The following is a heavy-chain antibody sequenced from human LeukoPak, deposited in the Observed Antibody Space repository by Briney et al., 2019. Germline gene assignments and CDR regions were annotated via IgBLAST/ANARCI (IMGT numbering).Heavy chain of an antibody. V-gene: IGHV3-23*01. J-gene: IGHJ4*02. Sequence: GGSLRLSCAASGFTFSNYVMNWVRQAPGKGLEWVSAISGSGGSTYYADSVKGRFTISRDNSKNTLYPQMNSLRAEDTAVYYCAKGSSGWHPLEFDYWGQGTLVTVSS. CDR1: GFTFSNYV. CDR2: ISGSGGST. CDR3: AKGSSGWHPLEFDY. D-gene: IGHD6-19*01.